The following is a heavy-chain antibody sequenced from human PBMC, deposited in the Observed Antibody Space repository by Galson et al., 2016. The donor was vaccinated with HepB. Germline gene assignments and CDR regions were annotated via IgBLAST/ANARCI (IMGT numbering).Heavy chain of an antibody. CDR1: GFTFRRFG. CDR3: AKDGGAEDCSGSTCYSRGFFDS. D-gene: IGHD2-15*01. V-gene: IGHV3-30*18. Sequence: SLRLSCAGSGFTFRRFGMHWVRQAPGKGLEWVAVISYVGFSKFYADSVKGLFTISRDNSKNTEFLKMNSLRVEDTAVFYCAKDGGAEDCSGSTCYSRGFFDSWGQGARVAVSS. CDR2: ISYVGFSK. J-gene: IGHJ4*02.